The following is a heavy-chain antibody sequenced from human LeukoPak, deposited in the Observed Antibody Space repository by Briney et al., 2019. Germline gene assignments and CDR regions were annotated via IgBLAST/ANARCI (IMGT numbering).Heavy chain of an antibody. D-gene: IGHD3-9*01. CDR2: IYYSGST. Sequence: GSLRLSCAASGFTFSDYYMSWIRQPPGKGLEWIGYIYYSGSTNYNPSLKSRVTISVDTSKNQFSLKLSSVTAADTAVYYCASIAPRPYDILTGYAPPHFDYWGQGTLVTVSS. V-gene: IGHV4-59*01. CDR3: ASIAPRPYDILTGYAPPHFDY. CDR1: GFTFSDYY. J-gene: IGHJ4*02.